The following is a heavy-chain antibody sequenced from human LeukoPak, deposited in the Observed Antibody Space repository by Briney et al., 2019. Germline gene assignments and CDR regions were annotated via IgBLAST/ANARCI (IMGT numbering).Heavy chain of an antibody. V-gene: IGHV4-39*01. CDR3: ARKDVDTAIFSGHWFDP. CDR2: IYHSGST. D-gene: IGHD5-18*01. J-gene: IGHJ5*02. Sequence: SETLSLTCTVSGGSISSSSYYWGWIRQPPGKGLEWIGSIYHSGSTYYNPSLKSRVTISVDTSKNQFSLKLSSVTAADTAVYYCARKDVDTAIFSGHWFDPWGQGTLVTVSS. CDR1: GGSISSSSYY.